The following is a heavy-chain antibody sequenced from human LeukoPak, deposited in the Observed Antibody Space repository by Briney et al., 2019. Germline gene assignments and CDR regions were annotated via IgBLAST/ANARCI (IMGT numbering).Heavy chain of an antibody. CDR2: ISSSGSTI. J-gene: IGHJ4*02. V-gene: IGHV3-48*03. CDR1: GFTFSSYE. D-gene: IGHD6-6*01. CDR3: ARGLSGYASSLGY. Sequence: GGSLRLSCAASGFTFSSYEMNWVRQAPGKGLEWVSYISSSGSTIYYADSVRGRFSISRDNAKNTLYLQMNSLRAEDTAVYYCARGLSGYASSLGYWGQGTLVTVSA.